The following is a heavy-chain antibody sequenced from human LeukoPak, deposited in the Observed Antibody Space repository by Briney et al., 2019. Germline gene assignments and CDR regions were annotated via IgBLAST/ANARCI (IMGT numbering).Heavy chain of an antibody. CDR3: ASSGHDILTGS. CDR1: GYTFTSYA. Sequence: GASVKVSCKASGYTFTSYAMNWVRQAPGQGLEWMGGIIPIFGTANYAQKFQGRVTITADKSTSTAYMELSSLRSEDTAVYYCASSGHDILTGSWGQGTLVTVSS. D-gene: IGHD3-9*01. J-gene: IGHJ5*02. CDR2: IIPIFGTA. V-gene: IGHV1-69*06.